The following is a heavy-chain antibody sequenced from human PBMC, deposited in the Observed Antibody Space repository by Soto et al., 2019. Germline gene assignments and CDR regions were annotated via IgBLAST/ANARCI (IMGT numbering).Heavy chain of an antibody. J-gene: IGHJ6*03. CDR1: GFTVSSNY. CDR3: AANGGYYYYYMDV. Sequence: GGSLRLSCAASGFTVSSNYMSWVRQAPGKGLEWVSVIYSGGSTYYADSVKGRFTISRDNSKNTLYLQMNSLRAEDTAVYYCAANGGYYYYYMDVWGKGTTVTVSS. V-gene: IGHV3-66*01. CDR2: IYSGGST. D-gene: IGHD3-16*01.